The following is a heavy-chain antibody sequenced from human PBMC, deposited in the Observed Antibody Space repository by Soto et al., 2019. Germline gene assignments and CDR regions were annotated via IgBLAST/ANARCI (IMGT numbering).Heavy chain of an antibody. D-gene: IGHD6-13*01. CDR2: INAANGDT. CDR1: GYTFTSYG. J-gene: IGHJ5*02. Sequence: ASVKVSCKASGYTFTSYGIHWVRQAPGQRLEWMGWINAANGDTKYSPKFQGRVTITRDTSASTAYTELSSLRSEDTAVYYCVRRHVSATGIDWFDPWGQGTLVTVSS. V-gene: IGHV1-3*01. CDR3: VRRHVSATGIDWFDP.